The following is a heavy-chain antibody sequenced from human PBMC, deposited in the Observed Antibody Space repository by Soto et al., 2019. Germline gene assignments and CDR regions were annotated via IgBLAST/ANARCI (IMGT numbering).Heavy chain of an antibody. CDR2: ISNDGNNK. J-gene: IGHJ6*02. CDR1: GFTFSTYA. D-gene: IGHD2-2*01. CDR3: AKGQHCSSTSCYFYYYGMDV. Sequence: QVQLVESGGGVIQPGRSLRLSCAASGFTFSTYAMHWVRQAPGKGLEWVAVISNDGNNKYYVDSVKGRLTISRDNSKNTLYLQMNRLRAEDTAVYYCAKGQHCSSTSCYFYYYGMDVWGQGTTVAVSS. V-gene: IGHV3-30*18.